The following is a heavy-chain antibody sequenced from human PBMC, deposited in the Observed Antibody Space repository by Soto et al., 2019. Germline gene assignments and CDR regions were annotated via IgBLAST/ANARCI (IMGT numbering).Heavy chain of an antibody. D-gene: IGHD6-6*01. CDR2: IYYRGST. CDR3: ARSQQFVDWPRPHYYYGMEV. CDR1: GGSVSSGGNY. V-gene: IGHV4-31*03. J-gene: IGHJ6*02. Sequence: QVQLQESGPGLVKPSQTLPLTCTVSGGSVSSGGNYWSWIRQHPEKGLEWIGSIYYRGSTYYNPSLRSRVSISVDTSKNQFSLKLTSVTAADTAVYYCARSQQFVDWPRPHYYYGMEVWGQGTTVTVSS.